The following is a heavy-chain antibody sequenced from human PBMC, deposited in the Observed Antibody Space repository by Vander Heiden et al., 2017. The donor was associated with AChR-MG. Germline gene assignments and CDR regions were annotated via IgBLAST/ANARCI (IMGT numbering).Heavy chain of an antibody. Sequence: LEWVGRSRNKAYSYTTEYAAAVKGRFTVSKDDSKNALYQQMNSLRSEDKAVYCCASGVRYPLDAWGQGSLVTVSS. V-gene: IGHV3-72*01. J-gene: IGHJ5*02. CDR3: ASGVRYPLDA. D-gene: IGHD3-10*01. CDR2: SRNKAYSYTT.